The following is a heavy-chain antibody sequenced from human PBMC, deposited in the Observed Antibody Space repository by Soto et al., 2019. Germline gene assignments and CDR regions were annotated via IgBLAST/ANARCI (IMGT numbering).Heavy chain of an antibody. Sequence: QVQLVQSGAEVKKPGSSVKVSCKAYGGTFSSYAISWVRQAPGQGLEWMGGIIPIFGTANYAQKFQGRVTITADESTSTAYMELSSLRSEDTAVYYCARRSYSGFGYYDGMEVWGHRTIVTVSS. V-gene: IGHV1-69*12. J-gene: IGHJ6*02. D-gene: IGHD1-26*01. CDR2: IIPIFGTA. CDR3: ARRSYSGFGYYDGMEV. CDR1: GGTFSSYA.